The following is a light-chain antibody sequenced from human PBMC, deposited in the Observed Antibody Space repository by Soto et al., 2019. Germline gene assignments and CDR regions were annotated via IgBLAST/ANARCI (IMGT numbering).Light chain of an antibody. V-gene: IGLV2-23*01. J-gene: IGLJ2*01. Sequence: QSALTQPASVSASPGQSITISCTGTSSDVGSYNLVSWYQQHPGKAPKLMIYEGSKRPSGVSNRFSGSKSGNTASLTISGLQAEDEADYYCCSYAGSSISVVFGGGTKLTVL. CDR1: SSDVGSYNL. CDR3: CSYAGSSISVV. CDR2: EGS.